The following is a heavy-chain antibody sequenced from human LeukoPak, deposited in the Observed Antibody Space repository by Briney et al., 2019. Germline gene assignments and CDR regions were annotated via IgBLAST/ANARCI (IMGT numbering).Heavy chain of an antibody. D-gene: IGHD2-21*01. CDR2: IKQDGSEK. Sequence: GALRLSCAASGFTFSSYWMSWVRQAPGKGLEWVANIKQDGSEKYYVDSVKGRFTISRDNAKNSLYLQTNSLRAEDTAVYYCARDRSPSDWFDPWGQGTLVTVSS. J-gene: IGHJ5*02. CDR1: GFTFSSYW. V-gene: IGHV3-7*01. CDR3: ARDRSPSDWFDP.